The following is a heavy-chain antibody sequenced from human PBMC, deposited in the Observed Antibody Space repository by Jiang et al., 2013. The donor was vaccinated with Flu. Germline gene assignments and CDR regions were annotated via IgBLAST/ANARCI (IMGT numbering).Heavy chain of an antibody. J-gene: IGHJ4*02. CDR1: GFTLSAYA. V-gene: IGHV3-23*01. D-gene: IGHD2-15*01. CDR2: ISGTGGST. CDR3: AKGPGRHCSGGSCYYFDY. Sequence: ASGFTLSAYAMSWVRQAPGKGLEWVSGISGTGGSTYYADSVKGRFTISRDNSKNTLYVQMNSLRAEDTGVYYCAKGPGRHCSGGSCYYFDYWGQGTLVTVSS.